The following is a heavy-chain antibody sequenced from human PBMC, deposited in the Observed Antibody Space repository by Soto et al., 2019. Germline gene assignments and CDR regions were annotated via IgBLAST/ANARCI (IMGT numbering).Heavy chain of an antibody. J-gene: IGHJ6*02. CDR2: INPNSGGT. Sequence: GXSVKVSCNASGYPFTGYYMDWVRQAPGQGLEWMGWINPNSGGTNYAQKFQGWVTMTRDTSISTAYMELSRLRSDDTAVYYCARQKSPGSYYYYGMDVWGQGTTVTVSS. CDR3: ARQKSPGSYYYYGMDV. D-gene: IGHD2-15*01. V-gene: IGHV1-2*04. CDR1: GYPFTGYY.